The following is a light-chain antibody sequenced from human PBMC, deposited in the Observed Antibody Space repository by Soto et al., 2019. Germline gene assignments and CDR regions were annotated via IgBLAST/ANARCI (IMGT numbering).Light chain of an antibody. CDR3: QQHGSAPRT. J-gene: IGKJ1*01. CDR2: GAS. CDR1: QSVSSSY. V-gene: IGKV3-20*01. Sequence: EIVLTQSPATLSLSPGERATLSCRASQSVSSSYLAWYQQKPGQAPRLLIYGASNRATGIPDRFSDGGSGTDFTLTISRLEPEDFAVYYCQQHGSAPRTFGQGTKVDI.